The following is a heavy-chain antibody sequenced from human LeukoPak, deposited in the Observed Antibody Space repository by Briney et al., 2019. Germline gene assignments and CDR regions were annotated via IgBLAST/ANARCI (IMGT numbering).Heavy chain of an antibody. Sequence: GGSLRLSCAASGFTFSSYSMNWVRQAPGKGLGWVSSISSSSSYIYYADSVKGRFTISRDNARNSLYLQMNSLRAEDTAVYYCARGFYCSGGSCYSLYGMDVWRQGTTVTVCS. CDR3: ARGFYCSGGSCYSLYGMDV. J-gene: IGHJ6*02. D-gene: IGHD2-15*01. CDR1: GFTFSSYS. CDR2: ISSSSSYI. V-gene: IGHV3-21*01.